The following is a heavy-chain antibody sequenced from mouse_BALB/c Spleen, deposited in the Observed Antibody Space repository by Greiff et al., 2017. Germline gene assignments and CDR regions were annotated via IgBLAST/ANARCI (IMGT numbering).Heavy chain of an antibody. Sequence: DVMLVESGGGLVKPGGSLKLSCAASGFTFSSYAMSWVRQTPEKRLEWVASISSGGSTYYPDSVKGRFTISRDNARNILYLQMSSLRSEDTAMYYCARRDGEDYWGQGTSVTVSS. CDR3: ARRDGEDY. V-gene: IGHV5-6-5*01. J-gene: IGHJ4*01. CDR1: GFTFSSYA. D-gene: IGHD2-3*01. CDR2: ISSGGST.